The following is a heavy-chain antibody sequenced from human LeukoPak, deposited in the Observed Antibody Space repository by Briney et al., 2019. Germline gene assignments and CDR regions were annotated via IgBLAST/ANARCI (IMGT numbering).Heavy chain of an antibody. CDR3: ARDQNSPYYGSGRFFDY. J-gene: IGHJ4*02. CDR2: INPNSGGT. V-gene: IGHV1-2*02. Sequence: ASVKVSCKASGFTFTGYYMHWVRQAPGQGLEWMGWINPNSGGTNYAQKFQGRVTMTRDTSISTAYMELSRLRSDDTAVYYCARDQNSPYYGSGRFFDYWGQGTLVTVSS. CDR1: GFTFTGYY. D-gene: IGHD3-10*01.